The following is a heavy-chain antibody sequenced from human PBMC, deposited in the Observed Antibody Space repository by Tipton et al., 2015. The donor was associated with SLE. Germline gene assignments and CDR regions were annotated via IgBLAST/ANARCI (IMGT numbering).Heavy chain of an antibody. V-gene: IGHV4-39*01. J-gene: IGHJ5*02. D-gene: IGHD2-8*01. CDR1: GGSISGSNYY. CDR3: ARHDTNYGRNWFDP. Sequence: TLSLTCTVSGGSISGSNYYLDWIRQPPGKGPEWIGRITNNGNTYYIPSLQSRVTMSVDTSKNHFSLKLSSVTAADTAVYYCARHDTNYGRNWFDPWGQGTLVTVSS. CDR2: ITNNGNT.